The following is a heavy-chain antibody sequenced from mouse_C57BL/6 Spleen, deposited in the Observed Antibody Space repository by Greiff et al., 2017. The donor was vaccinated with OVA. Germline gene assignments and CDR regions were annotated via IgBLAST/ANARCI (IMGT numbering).Heavy chain of an antibody. J-gene: IGHJ4*01. D-gene: IGHD2-5*01. CDR1: GYSITSGYY. CDR2: ISYDGSN. CDR3: ARSNYYAMDY. V-gene: IGHV3-6*01. Sequence: EVQLQQSGPGLVKPSQSLSLTCSVPGYSITSGYYWNWIRQFPGNILEWMGYISYDGSNNYNPSLKTRISLTRDTSKNQLFLKLNSVTTEDTDTYYCARSNYYAMDYWGQGTSVTVSS.